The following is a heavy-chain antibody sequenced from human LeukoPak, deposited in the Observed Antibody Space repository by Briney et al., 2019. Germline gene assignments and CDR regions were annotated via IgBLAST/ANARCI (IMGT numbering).Heavy chain of an antibody. CDR2: IYTSGST. V-gene: IGHV4-61*02. D-gene: IGHD6-19*01. Sequence: SQTLSLTCTVSGGSISSGSYYWSWIRQPAGKGLEWIGRIYTSGSTNYNPSLKSRVTISVDTSKNQFSLKLSSVTAADTAVYYCACSGWYISVNYYYYMDVWGNGTTVTISS. CDR3: ACSGWYISVNYYYYMDV. J-gene: IGHJ6*03. CDR1: GGSISSGSYY.